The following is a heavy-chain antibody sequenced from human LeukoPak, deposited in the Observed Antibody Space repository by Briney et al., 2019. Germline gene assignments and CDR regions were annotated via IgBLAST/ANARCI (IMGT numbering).Heavy chain of an antibody. D-gene: IGHD3-22*01. Sequence: PSETLSLTCTVSGGSISSSSYYWGWIRQPPGKGLEWIGSIYYSGSTYYNPSLKSRVTISVDTSKNQFSLKLSSVTAADTAVYYCARGYLYDSLDWGQGTLVTVSS. V-gene: IGHV4-39*07. CDR3: ARGYLYDSLD. CDR1: GGSISSSSYY. J-gene: IGHJ4*02. CDR2: IYYSGST.